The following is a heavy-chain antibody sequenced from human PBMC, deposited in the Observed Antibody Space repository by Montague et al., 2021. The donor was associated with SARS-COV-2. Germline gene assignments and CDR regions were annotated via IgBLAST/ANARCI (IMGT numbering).Heavy chain of an antibody. D-gene: IGHD1-7*01. V-gene: IGHV3-21*01. CDR3: ARGKSTWNSDDAFDI. Sequence: SLRLSCAASGFTFSSYSMNWVRQAPGKGLEWVSSISSSSYIYYADSVKGRFTISRDNAKSSLYLQMNSLRAEDTAVYYCARGKSTWNSDDAFDIWGQGTMVTVSS. CDR2: ISSSSYI. J-gene: IGHJ3*02. CDR1: GFTFSSYS.